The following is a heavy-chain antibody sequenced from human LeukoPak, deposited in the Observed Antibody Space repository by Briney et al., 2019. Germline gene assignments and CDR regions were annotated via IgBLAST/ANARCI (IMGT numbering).Heavy chain of an antibody. V-gene: IGHV3-23*01. CDR3: AKGDILTGYPTEYFQH. CDR1: GFTFSSYA. Sequence: GGSLRLSCAASGFTFSSYAMSWVRQAPGKGLEWVSAISGSGGSTYYADSVKGRFTISRDNSKNTLYLQMDSLRAEDTAVYYCAKGDILTGYPTEYFQHWGQGTLVTVSS. J-gene: IGHJ1*01. D-gene: IGHD3-9*01. CDR2: ISGSGGST.